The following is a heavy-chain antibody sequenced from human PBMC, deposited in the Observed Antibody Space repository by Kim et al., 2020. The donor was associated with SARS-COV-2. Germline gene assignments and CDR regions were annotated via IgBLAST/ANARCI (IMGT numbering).Heavy chain of an antibody. V-gene: IGHV1-18*01. CDR1: GYTFTSYG. Sequence: ASVKVSCKASGYTFTSYGISWVRQAPGQGLEWMGWISAYNGNTNYAQKLQGRVTMTTDTSTSTAYMELRSLSSDDTAVYYCAGWDSLGVLSYDAFDIWGQGTMVTVSS. D-gene: IGHD3-10*01. CDR2: ISAYNGNT. J-gene: IGHJ3*02. CDR3: AGWDSLGVLSYDAFDI.